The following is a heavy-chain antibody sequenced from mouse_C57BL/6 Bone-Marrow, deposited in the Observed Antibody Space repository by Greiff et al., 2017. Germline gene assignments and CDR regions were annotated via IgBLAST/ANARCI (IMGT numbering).Heavy chain of an antibody. CDR1: GYTFTTYP. J-gene: IGHJ1*03. CDR2: FHPYNDDT. D-gene: IGHD2-4*01. V-gene: IGHV1-47*01. CDR3: ARRGYDYGGDWYFDV. Sequence: VHLVESGAELVKPGASVKMSCKASGYTFTTYPIEWMKQNHGKSLEWIGNFHPYNDDTKYNEKFKGKATLTVEKSSSTVYLELSRLTSDDSAVYYCARRGYDYGGDWYFDVWGTGTTVTVSS.